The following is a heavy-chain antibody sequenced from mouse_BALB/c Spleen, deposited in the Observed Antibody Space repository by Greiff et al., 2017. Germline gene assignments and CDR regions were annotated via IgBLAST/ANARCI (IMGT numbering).Heavy chain of an antibody. CDR1: GFTFSSFG. CDR2: ISSGSSTI. V-gene: IGHV5-17*02. D-gene: IGHD2-4*01. Sequence: EVKLMESGGGLVQPGGSRKLSCAASGFTFSSFGMHWVRQAPEKGLEWVAYISSGSSTIYYADTVKGRFTISRDNPKNTLFLQMTRLRSEDTAMYYCARGDPSTMINGIWFAYWGQGTLVTVSA. CDR3: ARGDPSTMINGIWFAY. J-gene: IGHJ3*01.